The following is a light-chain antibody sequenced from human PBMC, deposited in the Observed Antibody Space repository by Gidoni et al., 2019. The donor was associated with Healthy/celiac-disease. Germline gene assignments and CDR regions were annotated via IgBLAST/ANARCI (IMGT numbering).Light chain of an antibody. Sequence: ELVLTQPPGTLSLSPGERATLSCRASQSVSSSYLAWYQQKPGQAPRLLIYGASSRATGIPDRFSGSGSGTDFTLTISRLEPEDVAVYYCQQYGSSPQTFGQGTKVEIK. J-gene: IGKJ1*01. CDR1: QSVSSSY. CDR2: GAS. CDR3: QQYGSSPQT. V-gene: IGKV3-20*01.